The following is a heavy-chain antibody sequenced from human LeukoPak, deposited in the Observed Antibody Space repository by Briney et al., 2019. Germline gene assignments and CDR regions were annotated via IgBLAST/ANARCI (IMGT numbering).Heavy chain of an antibody. CDR3: ARVVRYYDSSGYSPLNWFDP. CDR2: ISAYNGNT. D-gene: IGHD3-22*01. J-gene: IGHJ5*02. CDR1: GYTFTSYG. V-gene: IGHV1-18*01. Sequence: ASVKVSCKASGYTFTSYGISWVRQAPGQGLEWMGWISAYNGNTNYAQKLQGRVTMTTDTSTSTAYMELRSLRSDDTAVYYCARVVRYYDSSGYSPLNWFDPWGQGTLVTVSS.